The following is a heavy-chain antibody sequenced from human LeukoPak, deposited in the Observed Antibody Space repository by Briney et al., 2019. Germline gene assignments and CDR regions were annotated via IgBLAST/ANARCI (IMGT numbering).Heavy chain of an antibody. CDR1: GDSISTRSYY. CDR2: IYYSGST. J-gene: IGHJ5*02. Sequence: SETLSLTCTVSGDSISTRSYYWGWIRQPPGKGLEWIGYIYYSGSTYYNPSLKSRVTISVDTSKNQFSLKLSSVTAADTAVYYCARAPGGIYCSSTSCYDLRWFDPWGQGTLSPSPQ. V-gene: IGHV4-30-4*08. D-gene: IGHD2-2*01. CDR3: ARAPGGIYCSSTSCYDLRWFDP.